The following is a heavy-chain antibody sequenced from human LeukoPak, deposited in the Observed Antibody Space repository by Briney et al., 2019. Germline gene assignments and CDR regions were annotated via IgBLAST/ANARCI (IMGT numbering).Heavy chain of an antibody. D-gene: IGHD3-10*01. V-gene: IGHV3-7*03. Sequence: GGSLRLSCSASGLTFSRRWMSWVRQTPGKGLEWVANIKEDGSQKYYADSVMGRFTISRDSAENSLYLQLNSLRAEDTAMYYCAGDRGYLQFDYWGQGTLVTVSS. CDR2: IKEDGSQK. CDR3: AGDRGYLQFDY. J-gene: IGHJ4*02. CDR1: GLTFSRRW.